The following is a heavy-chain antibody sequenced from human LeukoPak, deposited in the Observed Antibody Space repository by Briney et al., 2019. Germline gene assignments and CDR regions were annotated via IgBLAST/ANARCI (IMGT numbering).Heavy chain of an antibody. CDR3: AKGYRNHLLVLLDS. CDR1: GFTFSSSD. J-gene: IGHJ5*01. Sequence: GGSLRLSCAASGFTFSSSDMHWVRQAPGKGLEWVAFIRYDGNNKYYADSVKGRLTITRDNSKNTLYLQMNSLRAADTAVYYCAKGYRNHLLVLLDSWGQGTLVTVSS. D-gene: IGHD2-8*01. CDR2: IRYDGNNK. V-gene: IGHV3-30*02.